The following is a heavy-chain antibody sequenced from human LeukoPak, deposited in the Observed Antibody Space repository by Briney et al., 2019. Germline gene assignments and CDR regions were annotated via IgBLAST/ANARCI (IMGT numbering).Heavy chain of an antibody. Sequence: GGSLRLSCAASGFTFSSYSMNWVRQAPGKGLEWVSYISSSSSTIYYADSVKGRFTISRDNSKSTLYLQMNSLRVEDTAMYYCAKDIKISIYFGELDGMDVWGQGTTVTVSS. CDR2: ISSSSSTI. V-gene: IGHV3-48*01. CDR3: AKDIKISIYFGELDGMDV. D-gene: IGHD3-10*01. J-gene: IGHJ6*02. CDR1: GFTFSSYS.